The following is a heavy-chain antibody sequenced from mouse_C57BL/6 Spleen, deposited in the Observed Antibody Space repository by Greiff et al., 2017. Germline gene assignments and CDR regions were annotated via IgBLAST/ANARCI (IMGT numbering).Heavy chain of an antibody. CDR1: GFTFTDYY. CDR3: TSHSSDGYYVYFDY. CDR2: IRNKANGYTT. V-gene: IGHV7-3*01. D-gene: IGHD2-3*01. Sequence: EVMLVESGGGLVQPGGSLSLSCAASGFTFTDYYMSWVRQPPGKALEWLGFIRNKANGYTTEYSASVKGRFTISRDNSQSILYLQMNALRAEDSATDYCTSHSSDGYYVYFDYWGQGTTLTVSS. J-gene: IGHJ2*01.